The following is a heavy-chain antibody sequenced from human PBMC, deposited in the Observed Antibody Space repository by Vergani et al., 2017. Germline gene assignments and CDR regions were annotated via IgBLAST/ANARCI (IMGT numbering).Heavy chain of an antibody. CDR1: GFTFSSYA. CDR2: IWYDGSNK. D-gene: IGHD6-13*01. CDR3: AKDRAAAGQYYYYYGMDV. Sequence: QVQLVESGGGVVQPGRSLRLSCAASGFTFSSYAMHWVRQAPGKGLEWVAVIWYDGSNKYYADSVKGRFTISRDNSKNTLYLQMNSLRAEDTAVYYCAKDRAAAGQYYYYYGMDVWGQGTTVTVSS. J-gene: IGHJ6*02. V-gene: IGHV3-30*07.